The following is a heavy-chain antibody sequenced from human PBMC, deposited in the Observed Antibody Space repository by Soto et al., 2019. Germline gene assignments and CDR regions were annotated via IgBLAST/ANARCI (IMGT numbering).Heavy chain of an antibody. J-gene: IGHJ4*02. V-gene: IGHV3-13*04. CDR2: IGTAGDT. Sequence: PGGSLRLSCAASGFTFSSYDMHWVRQATGKGLEWVSAIGTAGDTYYPGSVKGRFTISRENAKNSLYLQMNSLRAGDTAVYYCAREIATTGLYYFDYWGQGTLVTVSS. CDR1: GFTFSSYD. D-gene: IGHD6-13*01. CDR3: AREIATTGLYYFDY.